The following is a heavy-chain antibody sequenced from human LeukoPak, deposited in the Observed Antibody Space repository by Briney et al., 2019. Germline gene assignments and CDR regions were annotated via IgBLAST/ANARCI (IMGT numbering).Heavy chain of an antibody. J-gene: IGHJ6*02. CDR2: IYYSGST. V-gene: IGHV4-59*08. Sequence: SETLSLTCTVSGGSISSYYWSWIRQPPGKGLEWIGYIYYSGSTTYNPSLKSRVTISVDPSNHQFSLKLSSVTAADTAVYYCARNGNERVRPYYGMDVWGQGTTVTVSS. D-gene: IGHD1-1*01. CDR3: ARNGNERVRPYYGMDV. CDR1: GGSISSYY.